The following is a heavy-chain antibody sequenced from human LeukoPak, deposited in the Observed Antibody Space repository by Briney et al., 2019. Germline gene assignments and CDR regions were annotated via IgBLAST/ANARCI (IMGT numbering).Heavy chain of an antibody. CDR1: GGSISSSSYY. J-gene: IGHJ3*02. D-gene: IGHD1-20*01. CDR2: IYYSGST. CDR3: ARRARYNWNDFSAPGAFDI. V-gene: IGHV4-61*05. Sequence: SETLSLTCTVSGGSISSSSYYWSWIRQPPGKGLEWIGYIYYSGSTNYNPSLKSRVTISVDTSKNQFSLKLSSVTAADTAVYYCARRARYNWNDFSAPGAFDIWGQGTMVTVSS.